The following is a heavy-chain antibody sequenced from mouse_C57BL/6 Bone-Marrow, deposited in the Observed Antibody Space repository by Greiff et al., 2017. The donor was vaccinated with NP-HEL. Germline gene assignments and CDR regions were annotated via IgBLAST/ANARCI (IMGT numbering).Heavy chain of an antibody. CDR1: GFNIKDDY. V-gene: IGHV14-4*01. CDR2: IDPENGDT. J-gene: IGHJ1*03. Sequence: VQLQQSGAELVRPGASVKLSCTASGFNIKDDYMHWVKQRPEQGLEWIGWIDPENGDTEYASKFQGKATITADTASNTAYLQLSSLTSEDTAVYYGTTYYYGSSYWYFDVWGTGTTVAVSS. CDR3: TTYYYGSSYWYFDV. D-gene: IGHD1-1*01.